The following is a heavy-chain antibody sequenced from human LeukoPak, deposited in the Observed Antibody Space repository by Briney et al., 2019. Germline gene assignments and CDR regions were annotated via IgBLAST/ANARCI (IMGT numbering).Heavy chain of an antibody. Sequence: SQTLSLTCAISGDSVSSSSAVWNWIRQSPSRGLEWLGRTYYRSKWHNEYAESVRSRISITSDTSKNQFSLQLNSVTPEDTAEYFCAGTTDYSSFLAFWGQGTLVTVSS. CDR3: AGTTDYSSFLAF. J-gene: IGHJ4*02. V-gene: IGHV6-1*01. CDR2: TYYRSKWHN. CDR1: GDSVSSSSAV. D-gene: IGHD4-11*01.